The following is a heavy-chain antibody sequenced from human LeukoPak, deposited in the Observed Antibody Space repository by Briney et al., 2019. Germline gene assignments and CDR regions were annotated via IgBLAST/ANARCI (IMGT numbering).Heavy chain of an antibody. D-gene: IGHD1-26*01. CDR1: GFTFSDYY. Sequence: GGSLRLSCAASGFTFSDYYMSWFRQAPGKGLECISYISKSGDSIYYADSVKGRFTVSRDNAKDSLYLQMNSLRAEDTAVYYCARASGGSLYYFDYWGQGTLVTVSS. J-gene: IGHJ4*02. CDR3: ARASGGSLYYFDY. CDR2: ISKSGDSI. V-gene: IGHV3-11*01.